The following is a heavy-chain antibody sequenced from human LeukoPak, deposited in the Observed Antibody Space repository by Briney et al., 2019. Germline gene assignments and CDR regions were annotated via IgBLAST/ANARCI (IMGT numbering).Heavy chain of an antibody. V-gene: IGHV3-23*01. CDR2: ISGDHAGRLGAT. Sequence: PGGSLRLSCAASGFNFIRHDMSWVRQTPGKGLEWVSGISGDHAGRLGATYYADSAQGRFTISRDNSKSALYLQMHSLRAEDTVMYFCAKGGYFSFDMWGQGTKVTVSS. D-gene: IGHD2-2*03. CDR1: GFNFIRHD. J-gene: IGHJ3*02. CDR3: AKGGYFSFDM.